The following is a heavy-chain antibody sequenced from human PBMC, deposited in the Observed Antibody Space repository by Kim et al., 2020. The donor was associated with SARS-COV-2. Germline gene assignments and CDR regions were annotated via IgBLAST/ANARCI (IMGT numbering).Heavy chain of an antibody. Sequence: SETLSLTCSVSGGPINSYYWSWIRQPAGKGLEWIGRIYSSGSTNYNLSLSGRVNVSVDTSKNQFSVSLTSVTAADTAKYYCSRDSSGNRAFVLWGSGTL. D-gene: IGHD3-10*01. CDR1: GGPINSYY. J-gene: IGHJ2*01. CDR3: SRDSSGNRAFVL. CDR2: IYSSGST. V-gene: IGHV4-4*07.